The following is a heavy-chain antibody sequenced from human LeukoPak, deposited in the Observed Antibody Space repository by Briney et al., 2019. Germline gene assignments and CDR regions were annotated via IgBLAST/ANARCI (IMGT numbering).Heavy chain of an antibody. V-gene: IGHV3-21*01. J-gene: IGHJ4*02. CDR1: GFTLSSYS. CDR3: AREPWAGDGYNYPDY. CDR2: ISSSSSYI. Sequence: GGSLRLSCAASGFTLSSYSMNWVRQAPGKGLEWVSSISSSSSYIYYADSVKGRFTISRDNAKNSLYLQMNSLRAEDTAVYYCAREPWAGDGYNYPDYWGQGTLFTVSS. D-gene: IGHD5-24*01.